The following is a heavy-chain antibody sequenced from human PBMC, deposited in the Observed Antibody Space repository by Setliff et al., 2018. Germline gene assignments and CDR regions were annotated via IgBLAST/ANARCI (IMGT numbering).Heavy chain of an antibody. D-gene: IGHD2-8*01. V-gene: IGHV1-18*01. CDR2: ISGYTGNT. CDR3: SRLVRYCSTTACHRASGAEV. CDR1: GYTFANYG. Sequence: ASVKVSCKASGYTFANYGVTWVRQAPGQGLEWMGWISGYTGNTNYAQKLQGRVSMTTDTSTNTAYMELSNLRYDDTAIYYCSRLVRYCSTTACHRASGAEVWGQGTLVTVAS. J-gene: IGHJ4*02.